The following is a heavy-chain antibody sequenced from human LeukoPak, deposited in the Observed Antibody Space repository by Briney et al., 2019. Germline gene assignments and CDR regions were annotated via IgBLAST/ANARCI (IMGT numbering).Heavy chain of an antibody. CDR2: IYYSGST. Sequence: SETLSLTCTVSGGSISSGGYYWSWIRQHPGKGLEWIGYIYYSGSTYYNPSLKSRVTISVGTSKNQFSLKLSSVTTADTAVYYCARGLGYCSSTSCFRGARFDYWGQGTLVTVSS. CDR1: GGSISSGGYY. J-gene: IGHJ4*02. V-gene: IGHV4-31*03. CDR3: ARGLGYCSSTSCFRGARFDY. D-gene: IGHD2-2*01.